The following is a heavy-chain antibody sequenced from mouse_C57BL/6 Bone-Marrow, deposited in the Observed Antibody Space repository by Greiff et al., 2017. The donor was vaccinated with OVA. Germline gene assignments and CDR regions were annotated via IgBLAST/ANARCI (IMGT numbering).Heavy chain of an antibody. V-gene: IGHV1-81*01. CDR1: GYTFTSYG. Sequence: VQLQESGAELARPGASVKLSCKASGYTFTSYGISWVKQSTGQGLEWIGEIYPRSGNTYYNEKFKGKATLTADKSSSTAYMELRSLTSEDSAVYFCARWGNYGPYAMDYWGQGTSVTVSS. J-gene: IGHJ4*01. CDR3: ARWGNYGPYAMDY. CDR2: IYPRSGNT. D-gene: IGHD1-1*01.